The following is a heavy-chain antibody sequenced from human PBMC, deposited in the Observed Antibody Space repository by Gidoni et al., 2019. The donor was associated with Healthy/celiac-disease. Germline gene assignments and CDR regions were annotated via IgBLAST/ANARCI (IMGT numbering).Heavy chain of an antibody. V-gene: IGHV3-23*01. CDR3: AIPPPKKDTLTHWYFDL. Sequence: EVQLLESGGGLVQPGGSLRPPCAASGFPFSSYAMSWVRQAPGKGLEWVSAISGSGGSTYYADSVKGRFTISRDNSKNTLYLQMNSLRAEDTAVYYCAIPPPKKDTLTHWYFDLWGRGTLVTVSS. CDR2: ISGSGGST. J-gene: IGHJ2*01. CDR1: GFPFSSYA.